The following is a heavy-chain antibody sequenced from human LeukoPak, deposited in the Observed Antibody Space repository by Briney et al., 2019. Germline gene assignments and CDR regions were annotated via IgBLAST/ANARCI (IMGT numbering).Heavy chain of an antibody. J-gene: IGHJ4*02. V-gene: IGHV3-7*01. CDR3: ARDYVCGSSESDY. CDR2: INQDGSEK. CDR1: GFTFSNYW. Sequence: GRSLRLSCVASGFTFSNYWMTWFRQTPGKGLEWVGNINQDGSEKYYLDSVRGRFTISRDNAKNSLCLQMNSLRVEDTAIYYCARDYVCGSSESDYWGQGTLVTVSS. D-gene: IGHD5-12*01.